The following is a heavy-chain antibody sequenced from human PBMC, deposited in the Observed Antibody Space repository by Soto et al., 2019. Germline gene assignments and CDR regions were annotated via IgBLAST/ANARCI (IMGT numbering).Heavy chain of an antibody. D-gene: IGHD6-19*01. J-gene: IGHJ6*02. CDR2: ISYDGSNK. CDR3: VKDGSSGWPYFYDMDV. V-gene: IGHV3-30*18. CDR1: GFTFSSYG. Sequence: QVQLVESGGGVVQPGRSLRLSCAASGFTFSSYGMHWVRQAPGKGLEWVAVISYDGSNKYSADSVKGRFTISRDNSKNTLYLQMSSLRAEDTAVYYCVKDGSSGWPYFYDMDVWGQGTTVTVAS.